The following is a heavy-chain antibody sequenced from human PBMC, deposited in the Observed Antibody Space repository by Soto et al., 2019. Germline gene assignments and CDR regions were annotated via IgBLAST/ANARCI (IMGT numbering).Heavy chain of an antibody. Sequence: GGSLRLSCAASGLTFSSYWMSWVRQAPGKGLEWVANIKQDGSEKYYVDSVKGRFTISRDNAKNSLYLQMNSLRAEDTAVYYCARGGYYLIDAFDIWGQGTMVTV. J-gene: IGHJ3*02. CDR1: GLTFSSYW. D-gene: IGHD1-26*01. CDR3: ARGGYYLIDAFDI. CDR2: IKQDGSEK. V-gene: IGHV3-7*03.